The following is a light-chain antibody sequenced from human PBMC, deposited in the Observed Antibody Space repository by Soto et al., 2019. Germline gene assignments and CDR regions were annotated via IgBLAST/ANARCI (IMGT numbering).Light chain of an antibody. CDR2: GAS. V-gene: IGKV3-20*01. Sequence: EIVLTQSPGTLSSSPGERATLSCSASQSVSSSYLAWYQQKPGQAPRLLIYGASSMATGIPDRFSGSGSGTEFPLTISRLEPEDVAVYYCQQYGSSPEYTFGQGTKLEI. CDR3: QQYGSSPEYT. J-gene: IGKJ2*01. CDR1: QSVSSSY.